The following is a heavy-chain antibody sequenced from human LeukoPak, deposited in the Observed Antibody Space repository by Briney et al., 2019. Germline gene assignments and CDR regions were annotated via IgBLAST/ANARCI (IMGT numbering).Heavy chain of an antibody. J-gene: IGHJ4*02. V-gene: IGHV3-66*02. CDR1: GFTVSSNY. D-gene: IGHD1-26*01. CDR2: IYSGDST. Sequence: GGSLRLSCAASGFTVSSNYMSWVRQAPGKGLEWGSVIYSGDSTYYADSVKGRFTISRDNSKNTLYLQMNSLRAEDTAVYYCARVPPYSGSYSYYFDYWGQGTLVTVSS. CDR3: ARVPPYSGSYSYYFDY.